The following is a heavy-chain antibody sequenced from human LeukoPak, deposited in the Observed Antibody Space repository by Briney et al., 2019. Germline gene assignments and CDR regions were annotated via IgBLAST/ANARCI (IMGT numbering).Heavy chain of an antibody. V-gene: IGHV3-23*01. CDR1: GFTFSTYA. CDR2: VSGTGGRT. D-gene: IGHD1-26*01. Sequence: PGGSLRLSCAASGFTFSTYAMSWVRQAPGKGLEWVSVVSGTGGRTYYADSVKGRFTISRDNAKNSLYLQMNSLKAEDTAIYYCAREVGTPQAFDIWGQGTMVTVSS. J-gene: IGHJ3*02. CDR3: AREVGTPQAFDI.